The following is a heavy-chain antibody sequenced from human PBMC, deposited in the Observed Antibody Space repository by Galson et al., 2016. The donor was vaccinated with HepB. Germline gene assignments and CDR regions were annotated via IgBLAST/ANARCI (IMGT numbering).Heavy chain of an antibody. CDR3: YGMDV. CDR2: MDPKSGAT. Sequence: SVKVSCKASGYTFINYDIYWVRQATGQGLEWMGWMDPKSGATGYAQTFQGRVTMTRDTSINTAYMELSSLRSEDTAVYYCYGMDVWGQGTTVTVSS. V-gene: IGHV1-8*01. J-gene: IGHJ6*02. CDR1: GYTFINYD.